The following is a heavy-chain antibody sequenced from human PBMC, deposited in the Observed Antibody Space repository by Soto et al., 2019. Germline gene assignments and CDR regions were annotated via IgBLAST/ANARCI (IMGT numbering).Heavy chain of an antibody. Sequence: QVQLQESGPGLVKPSGTLSLTCTVSSDSISSPNWWSWVRHPPGKGLEWIGEIFHRRNTNYSPSLKSRLTISVDTSRNQFSLKVTSVTDADTAVYYCARSSSPTRCRDHWGQGTLVTVSS. V-gene: IGHV4-4*02. CDR1: SDSISSPNW. CDR2: IFHRRNT. D-gene: IGHD2-2*01. CDR3: ARSSSPTRCRDH. J-gene: IGHJ4*02.